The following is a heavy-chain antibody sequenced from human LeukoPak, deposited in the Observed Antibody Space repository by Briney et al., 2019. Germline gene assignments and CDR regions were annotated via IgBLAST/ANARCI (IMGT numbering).Heavy chain of an antibody. Sequence: GGSLRLSCAASGFTFSSYWMNWARQAPGKGLEWVASINHNGNVNYYVDSVKGRFTISRDNAKNSLYLQMNSLRAEDTAVYYCARMGTMSDAFDIWGQGTMVTVSS. V-gene: IGHV3-7*03. CDR1: GFTFSSYW. J-gene: IGHJ3*02. CDR2: INHNGNVN. CDR3: ARMGTMSDAFDI. D-gene: IGHD3-22*01.